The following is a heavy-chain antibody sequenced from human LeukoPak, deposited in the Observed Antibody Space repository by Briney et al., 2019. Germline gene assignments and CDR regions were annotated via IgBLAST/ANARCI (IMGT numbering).Heavy chain of an antibody. V-gene: IGHV4-34*01. CDR2: INHSGST. J-gene: IGHJ6*02. D-gene: IGHD2-2*01. CDR3: ACSSTNYYYYGMDV. CDR1: GGSFSGYY. Sequence: PSETLSLTCAVYGGSFSGYYSSWIRQLPGKGLEWIGEINHSGSTNYNPSLKSRVTISVDTSKNQFSLKLSSVTAADTAVYYCACSSTNYYYYGMDVWGQGTTVTVSS.